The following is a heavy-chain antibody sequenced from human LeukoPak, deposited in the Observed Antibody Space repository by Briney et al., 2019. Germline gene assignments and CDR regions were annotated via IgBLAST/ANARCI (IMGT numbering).Heavy chain of an antibody. CDR2: IIPIFGTA. V-gene: IGHV1-69*13. J-gene: IGHJ6*02. CDR3: ARDSRYYDFWSGYSGYYYYYYGMDV. Sequence: SVKVSCKASGGTFSSYAIGWVRQAPGQGLEWMGGIIPIFGTANYAQKFQGRVTITADESTSTAYMELSSLRSEDTAVYYCARDSRYYDFWSGYSGYYYYYYGMDVWGQGTTVTVSS. CDR1: GGTFSSYA. D-gene: IGHD3-3*01.